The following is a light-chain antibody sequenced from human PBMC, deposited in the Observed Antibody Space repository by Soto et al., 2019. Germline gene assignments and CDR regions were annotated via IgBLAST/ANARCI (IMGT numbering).Light chain of an antibody. CDR1: QSVLYSSNNKNY. CDR2: WAS. CDR3: QQYYSTPRT. J-gene: IGKJ1*01. Sequence: DIVMTQSPDSLAVSLGERATINCKSSQSVLYSSNNKNYLAWYQQKPGQPPKLLIYWASTRESGVPDRCSGSGSGTDFTLTIISLQAEDVAVYYCQQYYSTPRTFGQGTKVEIK. V-gene: IGKV4-1*01.